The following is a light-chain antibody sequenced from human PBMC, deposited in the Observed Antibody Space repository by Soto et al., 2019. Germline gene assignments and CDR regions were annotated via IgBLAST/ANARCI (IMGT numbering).Light chain of an antibody. CDR2: GAS. Sequence: EIVMTQSPATLSVSTGERATLSCRASQSVSSNLAWYQQKPGQAPRLLIYGASTRATGIPARFSGSGSGTEFTRTISSLQSEDFAVYYCQQYNNWPPWTFGQGTKVEIK. CDR3: QQYNNWPPWT. CDR1: QSVSSN. V-gene: IGKV3-15*01. J-gene: IGKJ1*01.